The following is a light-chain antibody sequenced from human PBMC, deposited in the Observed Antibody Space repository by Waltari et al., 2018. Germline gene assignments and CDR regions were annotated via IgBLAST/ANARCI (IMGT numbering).Light chain of an antibody. J-gene: IGKJ2*01. CDR2: DAS. CDR3: QQRSRMYT. Sequence: EIVLTQSPATLSLSPGERATLSCRASQSVSSYLAWYQQKPGQAPRLLIYDASNRATGITARFSGSGSGTDFTLTISSLEPEDFAVYYCQQRSRMYTFGQGTKLEIK. CDR1: QSVSSY. V-gene: IGKV3-11*01.